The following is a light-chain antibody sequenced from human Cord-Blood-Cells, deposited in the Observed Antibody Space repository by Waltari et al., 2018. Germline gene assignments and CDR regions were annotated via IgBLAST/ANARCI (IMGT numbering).Light chain of an antibody. CDR1: QSVSSSY. CDR2: GAS. V-gene: IGKV3-20*01. CDR3: QQYGSSPWT. J-gene: IGKJ1*01. Sequence: EIVLTQSPGTLSLSPGERATLSCRASQSVSSSYLASYQQKPGQAPRLLIYGASSKATRIPDGLSGSGSGTDFTLTISRLEPEDFAVYYCQQYGSSPWTFGQGTKVEIK.